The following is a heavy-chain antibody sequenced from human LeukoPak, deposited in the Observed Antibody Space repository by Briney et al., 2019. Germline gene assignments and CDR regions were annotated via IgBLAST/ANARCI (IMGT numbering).Heavy chain of an antibody. CDR3: AKDIEWFGESLRWFDP. Sequence: GGSLRLSCAASGFTFSSYWMSWVRQAPGKGLEWVANIKQDGSEKYYVDSVKGRFTISRDNSKNTLYLQMNSLRAEDTAVYYCAKDIEWFGESLRWFDPWGQGTLVTVSS. J-gene: IGHJ5*02. V-gene: IGHV3-7*01. CDR1: GFTFSSYW. CDR2: IKQDGSEK. D-gene: IGHD3-10*01.